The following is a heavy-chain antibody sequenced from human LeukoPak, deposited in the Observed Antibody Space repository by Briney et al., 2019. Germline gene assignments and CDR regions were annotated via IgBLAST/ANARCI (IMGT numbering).Heavy chain of an antibody. CDR1: GFTFSSNG. J-gene: IGHJ5*02. CDR3: AKANVLRYFDWLLYRGGGDNWFDP. V-gene: IGHV3-30*02. D-gene: IGHD3-9*01. Sequence: GGSLRLSCVASGFTFSSNGMHWVRQAPGKGLEWVTFIQYDGSKKYYADSVKGRFTISRDNSKNTLYLQMNSLRAEDTAVYYCAKANVLRYFDWLLYRGGGDNWFDPWGQGTLVTVSS. CDR2: IQYDGSKK.